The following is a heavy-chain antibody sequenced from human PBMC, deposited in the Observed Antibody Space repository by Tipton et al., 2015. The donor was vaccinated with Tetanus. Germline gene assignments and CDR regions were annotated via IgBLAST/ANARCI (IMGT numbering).Heavy chain of an antibody. J-gene: IGHJ4*02. CDR2: IYTSGST. D-gene: IGHD4-23*01. Sequence: LRLSCTVSGGSISSYYWSWIRQPAGKGLEWIGRIYTSGSTNYNPSLKSRVTMSVDTSKNQFSLKLSSVTAADTAVYYCARDLKDYGGDILPLGYWGQGTLVTVSS. CDR1: GGSISSYY. CDR3: ARDLKDYGGDILPLGY. V-gene: IGHV4-4*07.